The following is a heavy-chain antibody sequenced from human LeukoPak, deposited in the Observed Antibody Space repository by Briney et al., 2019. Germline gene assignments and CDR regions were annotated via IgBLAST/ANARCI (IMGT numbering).Heavy chain of an antibody. CDR1: GYIFTDYY. D-gene: IGHD2-15*01. CDR3: ARDSGYCSGGSCWYFDY. Sequence: ASVKVSCKTSGYIFTDYYIHWVRQAPGQGLEWMGWINPKSGDTDYAQKFEDRVTMTWDTSTSTAYMELSRLRSDDTAVYYCARDSGYCSGGSCWYFDYWGQGTLVTVSS. V-gene: IGHV1-2*02. J-gene: IGHJ4*02. CDR2: INPKSGDT.